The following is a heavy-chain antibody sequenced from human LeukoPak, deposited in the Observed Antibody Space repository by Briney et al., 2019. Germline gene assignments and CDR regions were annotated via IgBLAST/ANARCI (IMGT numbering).Heavy chain of an antibody. CDR2: IYHSGST. CDR3: ARAGGGDLDY. Sequence: SETLSLTCTVSGGSISSGGYYWSWIRQPPGKGLEWIGYIYHSGSTYYNPSLKSRVTISVDRSKNQFSLKLSSVTAADTAVYYCARAGGGDLDYWGQGTLVTVSS. V-gene: IGHV4-30-2*01. D-gene: IGHD2-21*02. J-gene: IGHJ4*02. CDR1: GGSISSGGYY.